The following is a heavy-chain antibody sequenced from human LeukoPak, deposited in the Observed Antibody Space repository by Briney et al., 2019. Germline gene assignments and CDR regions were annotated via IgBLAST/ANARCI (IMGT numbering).Heavy chain of an antibody. CDR2: ISGSGGST. Sequence: PGGPLRLSCAAFGFTFSSYAMSWVRQAPGKGLEWVSAISGSGGSTYYADSVKGRFTISRDNSKNTLYLQMNSLRAEDTAVYYCAKYRGYGDMYYFDYWGQGTLVTVSS. CDR3: AKYRGYGDMYYFDY. J-gene: IGHJ4*02. V-gene: IGHV3-23*01. D-gene: IGHD4-17*01. CDR1: GFTFSSYA.